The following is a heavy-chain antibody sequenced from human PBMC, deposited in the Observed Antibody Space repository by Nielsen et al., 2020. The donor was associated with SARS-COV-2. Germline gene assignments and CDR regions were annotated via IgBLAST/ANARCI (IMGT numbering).Heavy chain of an antibody. CDR1: GFTFSSYA. CDR3: AREGVEMAVPFDY. CDR2: ISGSGGST. D-gene: IGHD5-24*01. Sequence: GGSLRLSCAASGFTFSSYAMSWVRQAPGKGLEWVSAISGSGGSTYYADSVKGRFTISRDNAKNSLYLQMNSLRAEDTAVYYCAREGVEMAVPFDYWGQGTLVTVSS. J-gene: IGHJ4*02. V-gene: IGHV3-23*01.